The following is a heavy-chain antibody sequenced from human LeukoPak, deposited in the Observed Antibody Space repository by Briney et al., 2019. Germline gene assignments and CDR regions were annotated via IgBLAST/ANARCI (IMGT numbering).Heavy chain of an antibody. Sequence: GGSLRLSCAASGFTFSSYWMNWVRQAPGKGLVWVSRIASDGSSTTYADSLKGRFSISRDNAKNTLYLQMNSLRVEDTAVYYCARGRPHGNDYWGQGTLVTVSS. V-gene: IGHV3-74*01. CDR1: GFTFSSYW. CDR2: IASDGSST. D-gene: IGHD4-23*01. J-gene: IGHJ4*02. CDR3: ARGRPHGNDY.